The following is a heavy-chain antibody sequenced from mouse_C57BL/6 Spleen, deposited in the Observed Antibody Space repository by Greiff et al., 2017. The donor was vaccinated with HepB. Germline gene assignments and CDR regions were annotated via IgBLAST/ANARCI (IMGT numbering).Heavy chain of an antibody. CDR3: ASNYYYGSSYGAY. Sequence: VQLQQSGPELVKPGASVKISCKASGYSFTGYYMNWVKQSPEKSLEWIGEINPSTGGTTYNQKFKAKATLTVDKSSSTAYMQLKSLTSEDSAVYYCASNYYYGSSYGAYWGQGTLVTVSA. J-gene: IGHJ3*01. D-gene: IGHD1-1*01. CDR1: GYSFTGYY. CDR2: INPSTGGT. V-gene: IGHV1-42*01.